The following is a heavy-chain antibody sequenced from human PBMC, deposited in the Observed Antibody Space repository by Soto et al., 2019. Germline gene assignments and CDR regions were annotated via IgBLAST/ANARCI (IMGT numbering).Heavy chain of an antibody. J-gene: IGHJ6*02. Sequence: PGGSLRLSCAASGFTFSSYAMSWVRQAPGKGLEWVGIVRNTAYSETTEYAASVRGRFTISRDNSKSIAYLQMNSLTSEDTAVYYCARYTYTSRYSYYGMDVWGHGTTVTVSS. CDR1: GFTFSSYA. V-gene: IGHV3-49*04. CDR3: ARYTYTSRYSYYGMDV. D-gene: IGHD6-13*01. CDR2: VRNTAYSETT.